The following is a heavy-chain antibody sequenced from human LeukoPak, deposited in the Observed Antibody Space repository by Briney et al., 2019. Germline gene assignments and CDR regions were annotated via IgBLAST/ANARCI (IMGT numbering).Heavy chain of an antibody. D-gene: IGHD3-9*01. V-gene: IGHV3-21*01. J-gene: IGHJ4*02. Sequence: GGSLRLSCAASGFTFSTYSMNWVRQAPGKGLEWVSSISSNSRYIYYADSVKGQFTIPRDNARSSLFLQMNSLRAEDTAVYYCTKDPGHVLRSFDYSEYWGQGTRVTVSS. CDR2: ISSNSRYI. CDR1: GFTFSTYS. CDR3: TKDPGHVLRSFDYSEY.